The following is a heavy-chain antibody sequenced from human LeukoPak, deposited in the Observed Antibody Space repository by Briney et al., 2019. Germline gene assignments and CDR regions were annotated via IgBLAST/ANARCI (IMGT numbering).Heavy chain of an antibody. Sequence: ASVKVSCKASGYTFSNYGLAWVRQAPGQGLECMGWISAYNGNTNYAQKLQGRVTMTTDTSTSTAYMELRSLRSDDTAVYYCARDPPSFDYWGQGTLVTVSS. V-gene: IGHV1-18*01. CDR2: ISAYNGNT. CDR1: GYTFSNYG. CDR3: ARDPPSFDY. J-gene: IGHJ4*02.